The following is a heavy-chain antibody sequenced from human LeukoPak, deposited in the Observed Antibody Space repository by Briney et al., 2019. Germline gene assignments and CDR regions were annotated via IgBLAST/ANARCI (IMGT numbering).Heavy chain of an antibody. CDR3: ARDLQGSGSYYNPFDY. D-gene: IGHD3-10*02. CDR2: IYHSGSS. Sequence: SQTLSLTCAVSGGSISSDGYSWSWIRQPPGKGLESIVFIYHSGSSNYNPSLKSRVTISVDRSKNQFSLKLSSVTAADTAVYYCARDLQGSGSYYNPFDYWGQGTLVTVSS. J-gene: IGHJ4*02. CDR1: GGSISSDGYS. V-gene: IGHV4-30-2*01.